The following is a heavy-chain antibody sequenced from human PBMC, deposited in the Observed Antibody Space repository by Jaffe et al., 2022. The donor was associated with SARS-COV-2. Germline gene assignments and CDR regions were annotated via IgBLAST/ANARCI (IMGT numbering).Heavy chain of an antibody. CDR1: GFTFSSYW. Sequence: EVQLVESGGGLVQPGGSLRLSCAGSGFTFSSYWMSWVRQAPGKGLEWVAHIKQRGTETHYVDSVKGRFTISRDNAKNSLYLQMNSLRAEDTAVYFCARSWGSRADHLFDYWGQGTLVTVSS. J-gene: IGHJ4*02. CDR3: ARSWGSRADHLFDY. D-gene: IGHD7-27*01. V-gene: IGHV3-7*01. CDR2: IKQRGTET.